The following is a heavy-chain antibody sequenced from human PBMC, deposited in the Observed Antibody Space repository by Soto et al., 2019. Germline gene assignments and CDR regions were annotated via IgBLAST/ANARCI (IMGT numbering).Heavy chain of an antibody. CDR1: RGSLSGYY. CDR2: LHHSGST. CDR3: AGESCGTSSCSMETKYFGMGV. V-gene: IGHV4-34*01. D-gene: IGHD2-2*01. J-gene: IGHJ6*02. Sequence: SETLSLTCAVYRGSLSGYYWSWIRQSPGEGLEWIGELHHSGSTNYNPSLKSRVTISADTAKNRLSLKLSSVTAADTAVYYCAGESCGTSSCSMETKYFGMGVWGQGTTVTVSS.